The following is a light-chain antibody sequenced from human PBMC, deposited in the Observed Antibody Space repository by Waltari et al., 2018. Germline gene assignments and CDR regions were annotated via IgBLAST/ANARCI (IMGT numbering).Light chain of an antibody. Sequence: QSALTQPASVSGSPGQSVTIFCAGTSNDVGGYNSVSWYHEHPGQAPRVIIYDVSDRPSWVSDRFSGSKSGNTASLTISGLQAEDEADYYCSSQSSNDVVLFGGGTKLTVL. CDR2: DVS. CDR3: SSQSSNDVVL. V-gene: IGLV2-14*01. J-gene: IGLJ2*01. CDR1: SNDVGGYNS.